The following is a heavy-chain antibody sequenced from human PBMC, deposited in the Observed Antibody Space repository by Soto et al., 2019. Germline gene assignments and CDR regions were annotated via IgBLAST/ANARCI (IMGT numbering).Heavy chain of an antibody. CDR3: AKEGPITNWYFDY. D-gene: IGHD1-1*01. CDR1: GFTFSSYG. J-gene: IGHJ4*02. CDR2: ISYDGKVA. Sequence: QVHLVESGGGVVQPGRSLRLSCAASGFTFSSYGMHWVRQAPGKGLEWVTVISYDGKVAYYADSVKGRFTISRDNSKNTRYLQMNSLRTEDTAMYYCAKEGPITNWYFDYWGQGTLVTVSS. V-gene: IGHV3-30*18.